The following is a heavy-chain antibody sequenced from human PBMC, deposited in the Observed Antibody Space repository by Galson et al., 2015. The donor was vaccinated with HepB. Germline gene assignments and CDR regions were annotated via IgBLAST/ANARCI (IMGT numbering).Heavy chain of an antibody. CDR1: RDTFSSYA. CDR2: NIPIFGTA. V-gene: IGHV1-69*13. D-gene: IGHD1-26*01. CDR3: ARDLLMSSGSRETWGFFDY. Sequence: SVKVSCKASRDTFSSYAFTWVRQAPGQGLEWMGGNIPIFGTANYAQKFQGRVTITADESTNTAYMELNSLRSEDTAVYYCARDLLMSSGSRETWGFFDYWGQGTLVTVSS. J-gene: IGHJ4*02.